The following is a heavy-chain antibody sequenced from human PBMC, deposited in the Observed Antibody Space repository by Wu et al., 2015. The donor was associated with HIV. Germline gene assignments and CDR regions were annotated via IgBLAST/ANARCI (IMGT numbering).Heavy chain of an antibody. CDR3: ARGGSHYPSYSFSGMDV. CDR2: INPNRGGT. D-gene: IGHD1-26*01. J-gene: IGHJ6*02. CDR1: GYTFIDYY. Sequence: QVQLLQSGAEVKKPGASVMVSCKASGYTFIDYYIYWVRQAPGQGLEWMGWINPNRGGTKYAQKFQGRVTLTRDTAVTTAYLEVNSLRSDDTAVYYCARGGSHYPSYSFSGMDVWGQGTTVTVSS. V-gene: IGHV1-2*02.